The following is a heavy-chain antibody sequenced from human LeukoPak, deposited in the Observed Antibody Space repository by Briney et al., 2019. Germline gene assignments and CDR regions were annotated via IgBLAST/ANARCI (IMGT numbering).Heavy chain of an antibody. CDR2: INTNTGNP. D-gene: IGHD5-18*01. V-gene: IGHV7-4-1*02. J-gene: IGHJ4*02. CDR3: AREDLRGYSYGFDY. Sequence: ASVKVSCKASGYTFISYAINWVRQAPGQGLEWMGWINTNTGNPTYAQGFTGRFVFSLDTSVSTAYLQISSLKAEDTAVYYCAREDLRGYSYGFDYWGQGTLVTVSS. CDR1: GYTFISYA.